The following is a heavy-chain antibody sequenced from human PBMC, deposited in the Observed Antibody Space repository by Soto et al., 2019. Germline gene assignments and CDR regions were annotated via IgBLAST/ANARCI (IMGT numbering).Heavy chain of an antibody. CDR2: INSDGTTT. V-gene: IGHV3-74*01. CDR1: GFTFSNTW. D-gene: IGHD2-2*01. CDR3: ATDGSYAQHV. Sequence: GGSLRLSCAASGFTFSNTWMHWVRQAPGKGLVWVSHINSDGTTTTYADSVKGRFTISRDNAKDTVHLQMNSLRAEDTAVYYCATDGSYAQHVWGQGTTVTVSS. J-gene: IGHJ6*02.